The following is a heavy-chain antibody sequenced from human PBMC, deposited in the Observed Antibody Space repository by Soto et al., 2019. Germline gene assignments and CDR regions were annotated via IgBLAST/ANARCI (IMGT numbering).Heavy chain of an antibody. CDR2: INAGNGNT. CDR1: GYTFTSYA. Sequence: QVQLVQSGAEEKKPGASVKVSCKASGYTFTSYAMHWVRQAPGQRLEWMGWINAGNGNTKYSQKFQGRVTITRDTSASTAYMELSSLRSEDTAVYYCARRPKWELAFTHFDYWGQGTLVTVSS. CDR3: ARRPKWELAFTHFDY. J-gene: IGHJ4*02. D-gene: IGHD1-26*01. V-gene: IGHV1-3*05.